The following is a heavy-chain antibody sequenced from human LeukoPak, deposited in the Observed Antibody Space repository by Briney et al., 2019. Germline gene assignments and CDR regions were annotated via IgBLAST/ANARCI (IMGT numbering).Heavy chain of an antibody. D-gene: IGHD3-22*01. CDR3: AKAPTMGDSSGYYGDY. J-gene: IGHJ4*02. Sequence: GRSLRLSCAASGFTFSSYGMHWVRQAPGKGLEWVAVISYDGSNKYYADSVKGRFTISRDNSKNTLYLQMNSLRAGDTAVYYCAKAPTMGDSSGYYGDYWGQGTLVTVSS. CDR1: GFTFSSYG. CDR2: ISYDGSNK. V-gene: IGHV3-30*18.